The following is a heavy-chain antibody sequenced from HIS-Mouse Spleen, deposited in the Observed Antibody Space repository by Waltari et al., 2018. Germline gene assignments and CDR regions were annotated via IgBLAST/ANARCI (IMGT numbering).Heavy chain of an antibody. CDR3: ASHHIAALDY. CDR1: GGPISSSSYY. V-gene: IGHV4-39*07. J-gene: IGHJ4*02. D-gene: IGHD6-6*01. CDR2: IYYSGST. Sequence: QLQLQESGPGLVKPSETLSLTCTVSGGPISSSSYYWGWIRQPPGKGLEWIGSIYYSGSTYYNPSLKSRVTISVDTSKNQFSLKLSSVTAADTAVYYCASHHIAALDYWGQGTLVTVSS.